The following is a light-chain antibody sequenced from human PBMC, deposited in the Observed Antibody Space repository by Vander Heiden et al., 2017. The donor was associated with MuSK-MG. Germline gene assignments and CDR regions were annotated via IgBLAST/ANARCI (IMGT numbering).Light chain of an antibody. CDR1: QGISSW. CDR3: QQASSVPLT. V-gene: IGKV1-12*01. J-gene: IGKJ4*01. Sequence: DLQMTQSPSSVSASVGDRVAITCRASQGISSWLAWYQQKPGKAPKLLIHSASILQSGVPSRFSGSRSGTDFTLTISSLQPEDFAVYYCQQASSVPLTFGGGTKVXIK. CDR2: SAS.